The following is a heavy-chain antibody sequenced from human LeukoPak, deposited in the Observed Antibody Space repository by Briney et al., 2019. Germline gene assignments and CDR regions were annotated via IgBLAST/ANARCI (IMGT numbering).Heavy chain of an antibody. J-gene: IGHJ4*02. CDR3: ARAPYYYDSSGYYGGQGYYFDY. CDR2: INPIFGTA. V-gene: IGHV1-69*05. Sequence: GSSVKVSCKASGGTFSSYAISWVRQAPGQGLEWMGGINPIFGTANYAQKFQGRVTITTDESTSTAYMELSSLRSEDTAVYYCARAPYYYDSSGYYGGQGYYFDYWGQGTLVTVSS. CDR1: GGTFSSYA. D-gene: IGHD3-22*01.